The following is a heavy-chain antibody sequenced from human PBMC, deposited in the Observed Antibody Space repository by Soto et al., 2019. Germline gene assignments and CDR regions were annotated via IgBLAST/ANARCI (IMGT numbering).Heavy chain of an antibody. D-gene: IGHD2-2*01. CDR2: INHSGST. CDR3: ARGLSIVVVPAAMPEDYYYYMDV. V-gene: IGHV4-34*01. Sequence: SETLSLTCAVYGGSFSGYYWSWIRQPPGKGLEWIGEINHSGSTNYNPSLKSRVTISVDTSKNQFSLKLSSVTAADTAVYYCARGLSIVVVPAAMPEDYYYYMDVWGKGTTVTVSS. J-gene: IGHJ6*03. CDR1: GGSFSGYY.